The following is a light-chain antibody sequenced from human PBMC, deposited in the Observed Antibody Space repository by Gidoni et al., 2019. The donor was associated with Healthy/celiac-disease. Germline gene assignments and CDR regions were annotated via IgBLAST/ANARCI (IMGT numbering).Light chain of an antibody. CDR3: GTWDSSMSAGV. CDR2: DNN. V-gene: IGLV1-51*01. J-gene: IGLJ2*01. CDR1: SSNIGHNY. Sequence: QSVSPPPPSVHTAPVHKFTISFSGSSSNIGHNYESWYQQLPGTAPKLLIYDNNKRPSGIPDRFSGSKSGTSATLGITGRQTGDEADYYCGTWDSSMSAGVFGGGTKLTVL.